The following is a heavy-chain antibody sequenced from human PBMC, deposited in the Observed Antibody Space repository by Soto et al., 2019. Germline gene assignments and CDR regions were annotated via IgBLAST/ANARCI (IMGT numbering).Heavy chain of an antibody. CDR3: AKDTYYHDTSGYYVFDY. Sequence: GGSLRLSCAASGFTFSSYAMNWVRQAPGKGLEWVSVISGSDSSTYYADSVKGRFTISRDNSKNTLYVQMNSLRAEDTAIYYCAKDTYYHDTSGYYVFDYWGQGTLVTVSS. J-gene: IGHJ4*02. D-gene: IGHD3-22*01. CDR1: GFTFSSYA. CDR2: ISGSDSST. V-gene: IGHV3-23*01.